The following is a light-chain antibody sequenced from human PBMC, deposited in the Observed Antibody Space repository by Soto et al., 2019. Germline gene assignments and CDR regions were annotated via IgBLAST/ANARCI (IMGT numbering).Light chain of an antibody. V-gene: IGKV3-11*01. CDR3: QQGGNWPLT. J-gene: IGKJ5*01. Sequence: EIVLTQSPGTLSLSPWEGATVSCRASQSVSSHLAWYQQKRGQAPRLLIYDASSRASGIPARFSGSGSGTDFTLTISYLEPEDFAVYYCQQGGNWPLTFGQGTRLEIK. CDR1: QSVSSH. CDR2: DAS.